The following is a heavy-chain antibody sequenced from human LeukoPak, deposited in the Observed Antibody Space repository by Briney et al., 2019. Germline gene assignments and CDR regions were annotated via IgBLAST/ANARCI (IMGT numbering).Heavy chain of an antibody. Sequence: GESLKISCNGSGYRFTTSWIAWVRQLPGQGLEWMGIIYPGDSDTRYNPSFRGQVTISADKSISTAFLQWTGLQASDTAIYYCARKGYGSNWMDASDIWGQGTMVTVSS. V-gene: IGHV5-51*01. CDR3: ARKGYGSNWMDASDI. J-gene: IGHJ3*02. CDR1: GYRFTTSW. D-gene: IGHD4-23*01. CDR2: IYPGDSDT.